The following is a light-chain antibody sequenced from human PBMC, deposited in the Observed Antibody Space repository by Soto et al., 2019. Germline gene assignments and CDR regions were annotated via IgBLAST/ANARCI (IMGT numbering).Light chain of an antibody. CDR2: KAS. V-gene: IGKV1-5*03. Sequence: DIQMTQFPSTLSASVGDRVTITCRASQSLNNWLAWYQQKPGKAPKVLIYKASSLESGVSSRFRGSGSGTEFTLTISSLQPDDVATYYCQKYNSFSWTFGQGTKVQI. CDR1: QSLNNW. CDR3: QKYNSFSWT. J-gene: IGKJ1*01.